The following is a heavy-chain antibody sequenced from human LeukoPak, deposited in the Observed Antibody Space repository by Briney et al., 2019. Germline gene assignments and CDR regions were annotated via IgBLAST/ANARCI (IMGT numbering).Heavy chain of an antibody. CDR1: GFTFTNTW. CDR3: ARVDPDSSSTLEVFDY. CDR2: IYYSGST. Sequence: GSLRLSCAPSGFTFTNTWMSWIRQPPGKGLEWIGYIYYSGSTNYNPSLKSRVTISVDTSKNQFSLKLSSVTAADTAVYYCARVDPDSSSTLEVFDYWGQGTLVTVSS. V-gene: IGHV4-59*01. J-gene: IGHJ4*02. D-gene: IGHD6-6*01.